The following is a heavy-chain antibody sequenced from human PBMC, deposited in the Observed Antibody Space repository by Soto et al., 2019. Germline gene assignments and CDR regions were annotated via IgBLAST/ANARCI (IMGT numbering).Heavy chain of an antibody. CDR1: GYTFTKYY. Sequence: ASVKVSCKASGYTFTKYYVLWVQQAPGQGLEWVGRINPNTGGTNYAQKFQDRVTMTRDTSITTAYMELSRLRSDDTAVYYCARQLAYCGGDCYTEPIDYWGQGXQVTVS. CDR2: INPNTGGT. CDR3: ARQLAYCGGDCYTEPIDY. J-gene: IGHJ4*02. V-gene: IGHV1-2*06. D-gene: IGHD2-21*02.